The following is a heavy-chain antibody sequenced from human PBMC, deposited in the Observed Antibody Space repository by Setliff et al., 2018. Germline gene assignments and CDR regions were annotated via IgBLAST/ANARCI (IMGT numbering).Heavy chain of an antibody. Sequence: GGSLRLSCAASGFTFNIYAFNWVRQAPGKGLEWLAVTSYDGKNNYYGDSVKGRFTISRDSSKNTLYLQMNSLRAEDTAVYYCAKPQVELRWGFESWGQGTLVTVSS. J-gene: IGHJ4*02. CDR3: AKPQVELRWGFES. V-gene: IGHV3-30*18. D-gene: IGHD1-7*01. CDR2: TSYDGKNN. CDR1: GFTFNIYA.